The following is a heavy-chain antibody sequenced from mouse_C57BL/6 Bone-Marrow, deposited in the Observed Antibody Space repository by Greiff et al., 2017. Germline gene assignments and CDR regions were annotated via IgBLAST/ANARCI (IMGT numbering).Heavy chain of an antibody. CDR3: ARPYGNYFYAMDY. CDR2: INPNNGGT. D-gene: IGHD2-1*01. J-gene: IGHJ4*01. CDR1: GYTFTDYY. V-gene: IGHV1-26*01. Sequence: VQLQQPGPELVKPGASVKISCKASGYTFTDYYMNWVKQSHGKSLEWIGDINPNNGGTSYNQKFKGKATLTVDKSSSTAYMELRSLTSEDSAVYYCARPYGNYFYAMDYWGQGTSVTVSS.